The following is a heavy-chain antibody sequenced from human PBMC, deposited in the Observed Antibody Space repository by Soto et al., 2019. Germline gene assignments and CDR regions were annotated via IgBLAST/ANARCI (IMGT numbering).Heavy chain of an antibody. V-gene: IGHV4-39*01. D-gene: IGHD3-22*01. Sequence: SETLSLTCTVSGGSISSSSYYWGWIRQPPGKGLEWIGSIYYSGSTYYNPSLKSRVTISVDTSKNQFSLKLSSVTAADTAVYYCARSITMIVVVIDYWGQGTLVTVSS. CDR1: GGSISSSSYY. J-gene: IGHJ4*02. CDR3: ARSITMIVVVIDY. CDR2: IYYSGST.